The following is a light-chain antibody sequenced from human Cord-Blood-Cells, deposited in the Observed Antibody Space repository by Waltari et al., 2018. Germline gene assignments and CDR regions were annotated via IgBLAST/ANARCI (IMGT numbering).Light chain of an antibody. J-gene: IGLJ3*02. Sequence: QSALTQPASVSGSPGQSITISCTGTSSDVGSYNLVSWYQQHPGKAPTLTIYEVSKRPSGVSNRFSGSKSGNTASLTISGLQAEDEADYYCCSYAGSSTFEVFGGGTKLTVL. CDR2: EVS. V-gene: IGLV2-23*02. CDR3: CSYAGSSTFEV. CDR1: SSDVGSYNL.